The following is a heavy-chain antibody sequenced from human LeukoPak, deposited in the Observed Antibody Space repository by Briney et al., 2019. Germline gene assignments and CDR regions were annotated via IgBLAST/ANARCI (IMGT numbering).Heavy chain of an antibody. CDR2: IIPIFGTA. V-gene: IGHV1-69*13. J-gene: IGHJ6*02. CDR3: AREDYDILTGYPGGYYYYGMDV. Sequence: GASVKVSCKASGGTFSSYAISWVRQAPGQGLEWMGGIIPIFGTANYAQKFQGRVTITADESTSTAYMELSSLRSEDTAVYYCAREDYDILTGYPGGYYYYGMDVWGQGTTVTVSS. D-gene: IGHD3-9*01. CDR1: GGTFSSYA.